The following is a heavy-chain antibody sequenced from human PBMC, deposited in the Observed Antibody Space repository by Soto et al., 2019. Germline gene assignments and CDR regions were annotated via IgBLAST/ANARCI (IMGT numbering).Heavy chain of an antibody. CDR3: ARGRFNALGI. CDR2: TYYRSKWYN. V-gene: IGHV6-1*01. J-gene: IGHJ3*02. CDR1: GDSVSSNSVA. Sequence: QVQLQQSGPGLVKPSQTLSLTCAISGDSVSSNSVAWNWIRQSPSRGLEWLGRTYYRSKWYNDYGVTVQGRITIKPHTSTIQFSLQRKSVPPEATSVYSCARGRFNALGIWGQGTMVTVSS. D-gene: IGHD3-3*01.